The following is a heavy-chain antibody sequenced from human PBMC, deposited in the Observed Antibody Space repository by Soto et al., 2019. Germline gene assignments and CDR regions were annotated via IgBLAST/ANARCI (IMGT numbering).Heavy chain of an antibody. V-gene: IGHV4-59*12. CDR1: GGSISSDY. D-gene: IGHD6-13*01. J-gene: IGHJ6*02. CDR2: IYDSGST. CDR3: ARVRAAGGFLSHYYYYYEMDG. Sequence: ASETLSLTCTVSGGSISSDYWSWIRQPPGKGLEWIGYIYDSGSTNYNPSLKSRVTISVDTSKNQFSLKLTSVTAADTAVYYCARVRAAGGFLSHYYYYYEMDGWGQGNTVTVSS.